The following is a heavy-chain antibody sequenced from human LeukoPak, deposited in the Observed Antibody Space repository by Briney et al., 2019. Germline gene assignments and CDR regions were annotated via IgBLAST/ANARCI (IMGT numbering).Heavy chain of an antibody. V-gene: IGHV3-30*03. J-gene: IGHJ4*02. CDR2: ISSDGSAK. CDR3: ARDSPRYYDSSGYSTNQYDY. CDR1: GFTFTTYG. D-gene: IGHD3-22*01. Sequence: GRSLRLSCAASGFTFTTYGMHWVRQAPGKGLEWEATISSDGSAKYYADSVQGRFTISRDNSKNTLDLQMNSLRLDDTAVYYCARDSPRYYDSSGYSTNQYDYWGQGTLVTVSS.